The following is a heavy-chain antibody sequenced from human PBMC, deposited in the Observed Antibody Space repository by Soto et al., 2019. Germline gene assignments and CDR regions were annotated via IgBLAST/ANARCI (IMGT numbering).Heavy chain of an antibody. CDR3: ASWDDCSGGSCHN. V-gene: IGHV1-69*13. J-gene: IGHJ4*02. D-gene: IGHD2-15*01. Sequence: GASVKVSCKASGGTFSSYAISWVRQAPGQGLEWMGGIIPIFGTANYAQKFQGRVTITADESTSTAYMELSSLRSEDTAVYYCASWDDCSGGSCHNWGQGTLVTVSS. CDR1: GGTFSSYA. CDR2: IIPIFGTA.